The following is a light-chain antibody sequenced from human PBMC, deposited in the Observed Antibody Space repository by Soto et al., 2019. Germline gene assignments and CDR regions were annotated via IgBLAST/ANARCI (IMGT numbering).Light chain of an antibody. V-gene: IGLV1-44*01. CDR1: TSNIGINT. Sequence: QLVLTQPPSASGPPGQRVTISCSGSTSNIGINTVNWYQQLPGTAPKLLIYGNTQRPLGVPVRFTGSKSGTSASLAISGLQSEDEAEYYCATWDGSLYVFGSGTKVTVL. CDR3: ATWDGSLYV. CDR2: GNT. J-gene: IGLJ1*01.